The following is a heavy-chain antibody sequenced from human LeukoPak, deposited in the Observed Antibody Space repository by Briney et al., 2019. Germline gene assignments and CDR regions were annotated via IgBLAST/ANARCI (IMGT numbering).Heavy chain of an antibody. CDR2: IKPDGSEK. D-gene: IGHD2-2*02. CDR1: GFTFSNYW. J-gene: IGHJ4*02. CDR3: ARGDTKYCSSASCHNPFDQ. V-gene: IGHV3-7*01. Sequence: QTGGSLRLSCAASGFTFSNYWMSWVRQPPGKGLEWVAHIKPDGSEKNYVDSVKGRFTISRDNAKNSLNLQMNSLRAEDTAVYYCARGDTKYCSSASCHNPFDQWGQGTLVTVSS.